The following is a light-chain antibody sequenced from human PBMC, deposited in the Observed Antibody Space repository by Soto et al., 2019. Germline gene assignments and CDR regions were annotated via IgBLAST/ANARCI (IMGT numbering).Light chain of an antibody. V-gene: IGKV1-17*01. J-gene: IGKJ4*01. CDR3: LHHNSYPLT. CDR2: AAS. Sequence: DIQMTQSPSSLSASVGDRVTITCRASQDIRXXLGWYQQKPGKAPKRLIYAASRLQSGVPSRFSGSGSGTEXXXXITXXQPEDFATYYCLHHNSYPLTFGGGTRVEIK. CDR1: QDIRXX.